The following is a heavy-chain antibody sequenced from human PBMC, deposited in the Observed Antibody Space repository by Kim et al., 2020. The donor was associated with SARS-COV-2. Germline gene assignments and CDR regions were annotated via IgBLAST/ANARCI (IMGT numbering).Heavy chain of an antibody. CDR3: ASASRISAAGQRDY. CDR1: GFTFSDYY. J-gene: IGHJ4*02. Sequence: GGSLRLSCAASGFTFSDYYMSWIRQAPGKGLEWVSYISSSGSTIYYADSVKGRFTISRDNAKNSLYLQMNSLRAEDTAVYYCASASRISAAGQRDYWGQGTLVTVSS. CDR2: ISSSGSTI. D-gene: IGHD6-13*01. V-gene: IGHV3-11*01.